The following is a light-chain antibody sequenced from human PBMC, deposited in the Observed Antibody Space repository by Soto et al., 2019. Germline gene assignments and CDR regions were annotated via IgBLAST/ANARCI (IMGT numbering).Light chain of an antibody. J-gene: IGKJ1*01. V-gene: IGKV1-5*03. CDR1: QSIDTW. CDR3: QQYNSYWT. CDR2: KAS. Sequence: DIQMTQSPSTLSASVGDRVTITCRASQSIDTWLAWYQQKPGHAPNLLIYKASSLESGVPSRFSGSGYGTEFTLTITSLQPDDFATYYCQQYNSYWTFGQGTKV.